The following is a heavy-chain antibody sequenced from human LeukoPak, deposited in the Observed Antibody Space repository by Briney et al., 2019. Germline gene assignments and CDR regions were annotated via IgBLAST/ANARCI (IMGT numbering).Heavy chain of an antibody. V-gene: IGHV1-2*02. D-gene: IGHD6-13*01. CDR3: ATGSSSWPRAFHI. CDR2: INPNSGGS. CDR1: GYTFSDYY. Sequence: VASVKVSCKASGYTFSDYYMHRVRQAPGQGLEWMGWINPNSGGSNYAQKFQGRVTMTRDTSISTAYMELSSLRSDDTAVYYCATGSSSWPRAFHIWGPGTMVTVSS. J-gene: IGHJ3*02.